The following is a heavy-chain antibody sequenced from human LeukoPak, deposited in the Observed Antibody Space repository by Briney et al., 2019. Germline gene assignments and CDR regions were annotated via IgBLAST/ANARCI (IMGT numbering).Heavy chain of an antibody. V-gene: IGHV3-23*01. CDR1: GFTFSSYA. CDR3: AKDHYGSGSYGAFSRWAYFDY. D-gene: IGHD3-10*01. CDR2: ISGSGDDT. Sequence: GGSLRLSCAASGFTFSSYAMSWVRQAPGKGLEWVSAISGSGDDTYYADSVKGRFTISRDNSKNTLYLQMNSLRAEDTAVYYCAKDHYGSGSYGAFSRWAYFDYWGQGTLVTVSS. J-gene: IGHJ4*02.